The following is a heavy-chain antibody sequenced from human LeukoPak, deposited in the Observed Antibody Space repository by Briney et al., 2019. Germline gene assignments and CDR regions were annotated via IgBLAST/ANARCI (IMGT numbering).Heavy chain of an antibody. Sequence: ASVKVSCKASGYTFTSYDINWVRQATGQGLEWMGWMNPNSGNTGYAQKFQGRVTMTRNTSISTACMELSSLRSEDTAVYYCAREGHKHFDWFPGSQGYWGQGTLVTVSS. J-gene: IGHJ4*02. CDR1: GYTFTSYD. CDR2: MNPNSGNT. D-gene: IGHD3-9*01. V-gene: IGHV1-8*01. CDR3: AREGHKHFDWFPGSQGY.